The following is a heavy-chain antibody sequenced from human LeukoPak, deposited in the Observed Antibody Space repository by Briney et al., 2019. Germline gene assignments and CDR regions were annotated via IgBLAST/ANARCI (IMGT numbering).Heavy chain of an antibody. CDR1: GYTFTSSV. D-gene: IGHD3-22*01. J-gene: IGHJ4*02. Sequence: GASVKVSCKASGYTFTSSVINWVRQAPGQGLEWMGWIHTNTGKPRYAQDFTGRFVFSMDISDNTAYLQISSLKAEDTAVYFCARAYYYDSSGYDYWGQGTLVTVSS. V-gene: IGHV7-4-1*02. CDR3: ARAYYYDSSGYDY. CDR2: IHTNTGKP.